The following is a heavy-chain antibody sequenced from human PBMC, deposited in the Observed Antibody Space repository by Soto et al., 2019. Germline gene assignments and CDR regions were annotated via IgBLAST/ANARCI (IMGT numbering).Heavy chain of an antibody. CDR2: ISASSATI. J-gene: IGHJ4*02. CDR3: VRVISTYESFDF. CDR1: GFTFSTYA. V-gene: IGHV3-48*01. Sequence: EVHLVESGGGLVQPGGSLRLSCAASGFTFSTYAMTWVRQATGKGPEWISYISASSATIYYADSVKGRFTISRDSAKNSLYLQMNSLSAEDTAVYYCVRVISTYESFDFWGQGTLVTVSS. D-gene: IGHD2-2*01.